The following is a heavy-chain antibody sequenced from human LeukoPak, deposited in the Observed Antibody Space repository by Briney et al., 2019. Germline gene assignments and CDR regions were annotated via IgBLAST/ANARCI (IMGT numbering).Heavy chain of an antibody. CDR2: IRTKANSYAT. Sequence: PGGSLRLSCATSGFTFRGSGIHWVRQASGKGLEWVGRIRTKANSYATAYAASVQGRFTISRDDSKNTLYLQMNSLKTEDTAVYYCTTALYDWNDVNYWGQGTLVTVSS. CDR1: GFTFRGSG. CDR3: TTALYDWNDVNY. V-gene: IGHV3-73*01. D-gene: IGHD1-1*01. J-gene: IGHJ4*02.